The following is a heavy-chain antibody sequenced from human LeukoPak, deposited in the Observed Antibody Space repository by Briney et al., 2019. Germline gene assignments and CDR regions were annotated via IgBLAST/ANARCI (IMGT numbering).Heavy chain of an antibody. V-gene: IGHV1-24*01. D-gene: IGHD6-13*01. CDR1: GYTLTVLS. Sequence: ASVKVSRKVSGYTLTVLSIHWVRHAPGKGLEWMGGFDPEDGETIYAQKFPGRVTMTEDTSTDTAYMELSSLRSEDTAVYYCATGRTRTPYSSSWYRYYYYMDVWGKGTTVTVSS. CDR2: FDPEDGET. J-gene: IGHJ6*03. CDR3: ATGRTRTPYSSSWYRYYYYMDV.